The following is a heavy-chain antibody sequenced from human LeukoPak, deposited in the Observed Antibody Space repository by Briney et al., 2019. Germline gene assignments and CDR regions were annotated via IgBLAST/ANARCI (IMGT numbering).Heavy chain of an antibody. D-gene: IGHD3-22*01. J-gene: IGHJ4*02. V-gene: IGHV4-61*01. CDR2: SHYSGSA. CDR3: ARDNYDNSGYYFDY. Sequence: SETLSLTCTVSGGSISSSSYYWGWIRQPPGKGLEWIGYSHYSGSANYKPSLKSRVTISVDTSKNQVSLRLTSVTAADTAVYYCARDNYDNSGYYFDYWGQGTLVTVSS. CDR1: GGSISSSSYY.